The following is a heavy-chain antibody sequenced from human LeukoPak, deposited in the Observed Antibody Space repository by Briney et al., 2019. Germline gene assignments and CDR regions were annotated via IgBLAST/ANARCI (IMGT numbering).Heavy chain of an antibody. D-gene: IGHD2-2*01. CDR1: DDSISDYY. V-gene: IGHV4-59*01. CDR2: FHNSGTS. J-gene: IGHJ6*02. CDR3: ARAPSSHAPSQYYYYYGMDV. Sequence: SETLSLTCTVSDDSISDYYRGWIRQPPGKGLEWIGYFHNSGTSTYNPSLKSRVTISVDTSKNQFSLKLSSVTAADTAVYYCARAPSSHAPSQYYYYYGMDVWGQGTTVTVSS.